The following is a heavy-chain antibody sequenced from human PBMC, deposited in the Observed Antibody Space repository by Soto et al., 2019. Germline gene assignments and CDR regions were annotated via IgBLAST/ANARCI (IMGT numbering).Heavy chain of an antibody. CDR2: ISFDGRKI. Sequence: PGGSLRLSCTASGFTFNIYAMHWVRQAPGKGLEWVSIISFDGRKIDYAGSVKGRFTISRDNSKNTLYLQMNSLRAEDTAVYYCASSDYSSGWSDWGQGTLVTVS. J-gene: IGHJ4*02. CDR1: GFTFNIYA. V-gene: IGHV3-30*04. D-gene: IGHD6-19*01. CDR3: ASSDYSSGWSD.